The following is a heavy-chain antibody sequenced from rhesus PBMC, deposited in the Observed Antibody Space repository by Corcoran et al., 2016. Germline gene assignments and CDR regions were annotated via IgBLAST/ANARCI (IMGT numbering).Heavy chain of an antibody. CDR1: GGSISSNY. J-gene: IGHJ4*01. V-gene: IGHV4-147*01. CDR3: ASDWSSRY. CDR2: SSSSSGSH. Sequence: QLQLQESGPGLVKPSETLSLTCTVSGGSISSNYWSWIRQSPGKGLEAIGRSSSSSGSHNYNPAPTSRVTISTDTSKKQCSLKLTSVTAADTAVYFCASDWSSRYWGQGVLVTVSS. D-gene: IGHD6-13*01.